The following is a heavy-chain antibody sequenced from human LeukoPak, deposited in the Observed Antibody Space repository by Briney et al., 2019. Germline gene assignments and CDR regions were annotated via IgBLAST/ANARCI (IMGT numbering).Heavy chain of an antibody. J-gene: IGHJ4*02. CDR1: GGSISSGDYY. CDR2: IYYSGST. V-gene: IGHV4-30-4*01. CDR3: ARAQYSSGWYLDY. Sequence: SQTLSLTCTVSGGSISSGDYYWSWIRQPPGKGLEWIGYIYYSGSTYYNPSLKSRVTISVDTSKNQFSLTLSSVTAADTAVHYCARAQYSSGWYLDYWGQGTLVTVSS. D-gene: IGHD6-19*01.